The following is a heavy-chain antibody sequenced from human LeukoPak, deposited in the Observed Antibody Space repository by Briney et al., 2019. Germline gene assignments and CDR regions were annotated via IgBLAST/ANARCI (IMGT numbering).Heavy chain of an antibody. J-gene: IGHJ4*02. Sequence: PSETLSLTCTVSGGSVSSGSYYWSWIRQPPGKSLEWIGYIYYTGNTNYSPSLKSRVTISMDTSKNQFSLNLSSVTAADTAVYYCARDRTDIVATSHFDYWGQGTLVTVSS. V-gene: IGHV4-61*01. CDR2: IYYTGNT. CDR1: GGSVSSGSYY. D-gene: IGHD5-12*01. CDR3: ARDRTDIVATSHFDY.